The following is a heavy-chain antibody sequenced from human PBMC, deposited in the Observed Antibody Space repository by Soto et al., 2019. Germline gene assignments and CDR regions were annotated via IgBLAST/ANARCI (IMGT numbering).Heavy chain of an antibody. CDR2: INTDGSST. Sequence: GGSLRLSCAASGFTFISYWMHWVLQAPGKGLVWVSRINTDGSSTSYVDSVKGRFTISRDNAKNTLYLQVNSLSVEDTAVYYCARRGQEGPGLAHWGQGTLVTVSS. J-gene: IGHJ5*02. CDR3: ARRGQEGPGLAH. V-gene: IGHV3-74*01. CDR1: GFTFISYW.